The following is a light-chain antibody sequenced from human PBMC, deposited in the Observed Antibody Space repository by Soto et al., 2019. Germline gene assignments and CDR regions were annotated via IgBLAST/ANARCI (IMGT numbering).Light chain of an antibody. CDR2: KAS. V-gene: IGKV1-5*03. Sequence: DIQMTQSPSSLSASVGDRVTITCRASQSISDWLAWHQQKPGKAPKLLIYKASSLESGVPSRFSGSGSGTEFTLTIGSLQPDDFATYYCQHYNSYSEAFGQGTKVDIK. CDR3: QHYNSYSEA. J-gene: IGKJ1*01. CDR1: QSISDW.